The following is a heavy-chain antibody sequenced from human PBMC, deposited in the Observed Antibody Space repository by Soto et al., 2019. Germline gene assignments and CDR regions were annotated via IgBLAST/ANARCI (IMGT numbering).Heavy chain of an antibody. J-gene: IGHJ5*02. CDR3: ARHGSS. V-gene: IGHV4-39*01. CDR2: IYYSGQT. Sequence: SDTLSLTCSVSGVSISGSSYYWGWIRQPPGKGLEWIGSIYYSGQTYYNPSLKSRVTISVDRSKNQFSLNLTSVTATDTAFYYCARHGSSWGQGTLVTVSS. CDR1: GVSISGSSYY.